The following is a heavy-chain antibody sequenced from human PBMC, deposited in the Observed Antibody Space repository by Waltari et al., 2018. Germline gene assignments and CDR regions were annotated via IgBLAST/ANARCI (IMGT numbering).Heavy chain of an antibody. CDR2: IYSRGST. J-gene: IGHJ4*02. CDR3: ATSPSRSF. Sequence: EVQLVETGGRSIQPGGSLRLSCAASGHTVSNNSMSWFRQAPGKGLEGVAFIYSRGSTHYADSVKGRFTISRDSSTNTLFLQMNSLRAEDTAVYYCATSPSRSFWGQGTLVTVSS. CDR1: GHTVSNNS. V-gene: IGHV3-53*02.